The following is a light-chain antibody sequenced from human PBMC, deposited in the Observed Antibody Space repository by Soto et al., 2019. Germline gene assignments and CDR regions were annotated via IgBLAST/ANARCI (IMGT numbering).Light chain of an antibody. CDR3: SSYTSSSTRV. J-gene: IGLJ3*02. CDR1: SSDVGGYNY. Sequence: QSVLTQPASVSGSPGQSITISCTGTSSDVGGYNYVSWYQQHPGKAPKLMIYEVSNRPSGVSNRFSGSKSGNTASLTISGLDAEDEADYYCSSYTSSSTRVFGGGTKLTVL. CDR2: EVS. V-gene: IGLV2-14*01.